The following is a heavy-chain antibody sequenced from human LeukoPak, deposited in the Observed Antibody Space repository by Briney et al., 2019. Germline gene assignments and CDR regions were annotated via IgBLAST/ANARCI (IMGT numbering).Heavy chain of an antibody. J-gene: IGHJ4*02. Sequence: KPGGSLRLSCAASGFTFSSYSMNWVRQAPGKGLEWVSSISSSSSYIYYADSVKGRFTISRDNARNSLYLQVNSLRAEDTAVYYCAREGVVVIGFDYWGQGTLVTVSS. CDR2: ISSSSSYI. D-gene: IGHD3-22*01. CDR3: AREGVVVIGFDY. V-gene: IGHV3-21*01. CDR1: GFTFSSYS.